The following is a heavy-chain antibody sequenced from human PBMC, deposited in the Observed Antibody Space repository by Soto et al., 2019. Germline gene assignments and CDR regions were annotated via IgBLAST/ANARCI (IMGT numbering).Heavy chain of an antibody. Sequence: QVQLQDSGPGLVKPSETLSLTCTVSGGTINSYYCSWIRQPAWKGLEWIGRVHSSGSTIYNPSLKSRVTVSVDTSKKQFSLSLSSVTAADTAAYYCARSGDGPATIFDHWGHCALVTVSS. CDR3: ARSGDGPATIFDH. CDR1: GGTINSYY. J-gene: IGHJ4*01. D-gene: IGHD5-12*01. CDR2: VHSSGST. V-gene: IGHV4-4*07.